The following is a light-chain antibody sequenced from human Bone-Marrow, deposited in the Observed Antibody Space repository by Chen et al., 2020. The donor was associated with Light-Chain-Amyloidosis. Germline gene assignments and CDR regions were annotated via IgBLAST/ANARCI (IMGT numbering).Light chain of an antibody. CDR3: CSYAGRGKM. V-gene: IGLV2-23*01. J-gene: IGLJ3*02. Sequence: QSALTPPASVSGSPGQAITLSCTGSSSDVGTYNLVSWYTHHPGKAPKLIIYEAKKRPSGVSNRFSGSRSGYTASLTISGLQAEDEADYYCCSYAGRGKMFGGGTKLTVL. CDR2: EAK. CDR1: SSDVGTYNL.